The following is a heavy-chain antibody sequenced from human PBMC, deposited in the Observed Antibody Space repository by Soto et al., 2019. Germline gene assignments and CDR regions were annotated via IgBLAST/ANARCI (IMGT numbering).Heavy chain of an antibody. Sequence: QVQLQESGPGLVKPSETLSLTCTVSGGSIRSYYWSWIRQSPGKGLEWIGYIYYSGTTNYNPSLKTRVTISVDTSKNQCSLKLNSLTAADTAIYYCARVGGAYSGYDSGWFDPWGQGTLVTVSS. V-gene: IGHV4-59*01. CDR1: GGSIRSYY. D-gene: IGHD5-12*01. CDR3: ARVGGAYSGYDSGWFDP. J-gene: IGHJ5*02. CDR2: IYYSGTT.